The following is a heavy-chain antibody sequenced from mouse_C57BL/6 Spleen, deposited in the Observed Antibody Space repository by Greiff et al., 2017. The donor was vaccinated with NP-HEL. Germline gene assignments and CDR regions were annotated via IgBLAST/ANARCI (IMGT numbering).Heavy chain of an antibody. CDR1: GFTFSSYA. Sequence: DVQLVESGGGLVKPGGSLKLSCAASGFTFSSYALSWVRQTPEKSLEWVATISDGGSYTYYPDNVKGRFAISRDNAKNNLYLQMSHLKSEDTAMYYCARAYYYGSSYPFAYWGQGTLVTVSA. V-gene: IGHV5-4*01. J-gene: IGHJ3*01. CDR2: ISDGGSYT. CDR3: ARAYYYGSSYPFAY. D-gene: IGHD1-1*01.